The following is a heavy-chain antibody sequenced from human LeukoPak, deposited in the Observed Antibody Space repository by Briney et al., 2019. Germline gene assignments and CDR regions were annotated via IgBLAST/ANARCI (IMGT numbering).Heavy chain of an antibody. Sequence: GGSLRLSCAASQFTFSNYAMSWVRQAPGKGLEWVSAISGSGNTTYFGDSVTGRFTISRDTSKNTLYLQINSLRVEDTAVYYCARGQLYSSGWYYDYWGQGTLVTVSS. D-gene: IGHD6-19*01. CDR3: ARGQLYSSGWYYDY. V-gene: IGHV3-23*01. CDR1: QFTFSNYA. CDR2: ISGSGNTT. J-gene: IGHJ4*02.